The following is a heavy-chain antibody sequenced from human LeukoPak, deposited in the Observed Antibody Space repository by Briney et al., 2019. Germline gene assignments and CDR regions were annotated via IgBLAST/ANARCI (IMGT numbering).Heavy chain of an antibody. CDR1: GFTFSSYA. V-gene: IGHV3-23*01. CDR2: ITASGGST. D-gene: IGHD3-22*01. Sequence: GGSLRLSCAASGFTFSSYAMSWVRQAPGEGLEWVSAITASGGSTYYADSVKGRFTISRDNSKNTLYLQMNSLRAEDTAVYYCAKDGSYYDFDYWGQGTLVTVSS. CDR3: AKDGSYYDFDY. J-gene: IGHJ4*02.